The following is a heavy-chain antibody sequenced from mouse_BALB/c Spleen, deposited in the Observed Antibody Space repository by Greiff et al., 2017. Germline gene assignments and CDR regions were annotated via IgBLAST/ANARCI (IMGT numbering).Heavy chain of an antibody. CDR1: GFTFSSYY. CDR3: ARRRPYGNYYAMDY. V-gene: IGHV5-6-2*01. J-gene: IGHJ4*01. CDR2: INSNGGST. D-gene: IGHD2-10*02. Sequence: EVQVVESGGGLVKLGGSLKLSCAASGFTFSSYYMSWVRQTPEKRLELVAAINSNGGSTYYPDTVKGRFTISRDNAKNTLYLQMSSLKSEDTALYYCARRRPYGNYYAMDYWGQGTSVTVSS.